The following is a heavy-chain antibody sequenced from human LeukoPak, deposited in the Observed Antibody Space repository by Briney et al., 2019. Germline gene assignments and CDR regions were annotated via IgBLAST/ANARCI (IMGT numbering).Heavy chain of an antibody. Sequence: GGYLVLSCAASGCTFSDYYMSWIRQAPGKGLGGVSYISSSSSYTKYADSVKGRFTISRDNAKNSLYLQMNSLRAEDTAVYYCARLNGYDILTGYYELVLDNWFDPWGQGTLVTVSS. J-gene: IGHJ5*02. V-gene: IGHV3-11*06. CDR2: ISSSSSYT. D-gene: IGHD3-9*01. CDR1: GCTFSDYY. CDR3: ARLNGYDILTGYYELVLDNWFDP.